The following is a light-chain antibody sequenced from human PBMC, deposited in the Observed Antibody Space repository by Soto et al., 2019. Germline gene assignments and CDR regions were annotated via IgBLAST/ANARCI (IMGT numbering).Light chain of an antibody. CDR2: GDT. CDR3: QSYDSRLSGSV. CDR1: SSNFGSNT. J-gene: IGLJ1*01. V-gene: IGLV1-40*01. Sequence: QSVLTQPPSVSGTPGQRVIISCSGSSSNFGSNTANWYQQFPGTAPKLLLTGDTSRPSGVPDRFSGSKSGASASLAITDLQAEDEADYYCQSYDSRLSGSVFGTGTKLTVL.